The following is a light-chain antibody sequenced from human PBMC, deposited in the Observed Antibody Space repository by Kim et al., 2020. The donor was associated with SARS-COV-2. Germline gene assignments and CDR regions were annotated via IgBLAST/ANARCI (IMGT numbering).Light chain of an antibody. CDR2: GAS. V-gene: IGKV3-20*01. Sequence: EIVLTQSPGTLSLSPGERATLSCRASQSVTSSYLAWYQQKPGQAPRLLIYGASSRATGIPDRFSGSGSGTDFTLTISRLEPEDFAVYYCQKYGSSPPITFGQGTRLGIK. CDR1: QSVTSSY. J-gene: IGKJ5*01. CDR3: QKYGSSPPIT.